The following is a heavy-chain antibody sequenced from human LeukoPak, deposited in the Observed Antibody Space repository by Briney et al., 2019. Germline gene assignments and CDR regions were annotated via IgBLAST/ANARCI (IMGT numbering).Heavy chain of an antibody. D-gene: IGHD3-16*01. CDR3: AKGLRGNYDS. Sequence: AGGSLRLSCVASGFTFNNYAMAWVRQAPEKGLEWVSSITDSGLNTYYADSVKGRITISRDNSKNTLYLQMNSLRAEDTAVYYCAKGLRGNYDSWGQGTLVTVSS. CDR1: GFTFNNYA. J-gene: IGHJ5*01. CDR2: ITDSGLNT. V-gene: IGHV3-23*01.